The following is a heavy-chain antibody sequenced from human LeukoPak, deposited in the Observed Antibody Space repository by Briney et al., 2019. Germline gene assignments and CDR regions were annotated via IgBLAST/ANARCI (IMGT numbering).Heavy chain of an antibody. V-gene: IGHV4-59*01. CDR2: IYYSGST. D-gene: IGHD2-15*01. CDR1: GGSISSYY. CDR3: ARTTEGYCRGRSCYPYYYYMDV. Sequence: ETLSLTCTVSGGSISSYYWSWIRQPPGKGLEWIGYIYYSGSTNYNPSPKSRVTISVDTSKNQFSLKLSSVTAADTAVYFCARTTEGYCRGRSCYPYYYYMDVWGKGTTVTVSS. J-gene: IGHJ6*03.